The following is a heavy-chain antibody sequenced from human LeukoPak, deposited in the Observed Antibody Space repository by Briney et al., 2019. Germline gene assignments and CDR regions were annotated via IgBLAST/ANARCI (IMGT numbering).Heavy chain of an antibody. CDR2: MSSDGNAM. V-gene: IGHV3-30-3*01. CDR1: GFTFTAYL. CDR3: VRESEYYFDHSASLDY. J-gene: IGHJ4*02. Sequence: GGSLRLSCAASGFTFTAYLIHWVRQAPGEGLEWVAVMSSDGNAMFYADSVKGRFTISRDNSKNTLYLQMNSLRAEDTAVYYCVRESEYYFDHSASLDYWGQGTLVTVSS. D-gene: IGHD3-22*01.